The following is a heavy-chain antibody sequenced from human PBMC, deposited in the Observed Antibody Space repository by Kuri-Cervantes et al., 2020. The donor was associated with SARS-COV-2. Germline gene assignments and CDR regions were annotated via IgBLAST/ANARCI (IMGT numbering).Heavy chain of an antibody. J-gene: IGHJ4*02. Sequence: GGSLRLSCAASGFTFSYDAMGWVRQAPGKGLEWVANIKQDGSEKYYVDSVKGRFTISRDNAKNSLYLQMNSLRAEDTAVYYCARDPYWGQGTLVTVSS. V-gene: IGHV3-7*01. CDR1: GFTFSYDA. CDR3: ARDPY. CDR2: IKQDGSEK.